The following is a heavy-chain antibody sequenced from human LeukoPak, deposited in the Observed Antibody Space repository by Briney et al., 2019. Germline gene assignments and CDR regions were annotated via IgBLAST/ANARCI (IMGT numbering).Heavy chain of an antibody. CDR3: AKDGPLRYFDWLSLFQH. V-gene: IGHV3-23*01. CDR2: ISGSGGST. J-gene: IGHJ1*01. D-gene: IGHD3-9*01. Sequence: GFLRLSCAASGFTFSSYAMSWVRQAPGKGLEWVSAISGSGGSTYYADSVKGRFTISRDNSKNTLYLQMNSLRAEDTAVYYCAKDGPLRYFDWLSLFQHWGQGTLVTVSS. CDR1: GFTFSSYA.